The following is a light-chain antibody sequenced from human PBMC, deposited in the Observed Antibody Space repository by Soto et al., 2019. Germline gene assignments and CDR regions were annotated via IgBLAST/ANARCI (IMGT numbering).Light chain of an antibody. CDR1: SSDVGSYNL. Sequence: QSALTQPASVSGSPGQSITISCTGTSSDVGSYNLVSWYQQHPGKAPKLMIYEVSKRPSGVSNRFSGSKSGNTASLTISGLRAEDEADYYCCSYAGSFYVFGTGTKVTVL. V-gene: IGLV2-23*02. CDR3: CSYAGSFYV. J-gene: IGLJ1*01. CDR2: EVS.